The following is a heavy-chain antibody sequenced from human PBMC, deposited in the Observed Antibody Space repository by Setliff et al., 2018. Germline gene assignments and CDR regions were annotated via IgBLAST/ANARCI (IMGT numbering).Heavy chain of an antibody. CDR1: GDSISSSRYY. D-gene: IGHD1-26*01. CDR3: TRAYSGSHDY. V-gene: IGHV4-39*07. CDR2: IYHSGTT. Sequence: PSETLSLTCTVSGDSISSSRYYWAWIRQPPGKGLEWIGEIYHSGTTNYNPSLKSRVTMSVDKSRNQFSLRLTSVTAADTAIYYCTRAYSGSHDYWGQGTLVTVSS. J-gene: IGHJ4*02.